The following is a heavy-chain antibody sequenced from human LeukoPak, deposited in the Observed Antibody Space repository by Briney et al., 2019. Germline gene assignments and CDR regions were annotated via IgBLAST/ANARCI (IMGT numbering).Heavy chain of an antibody. CDR1: GFTFNSYA. V-gene: IGHV3-48*01. CDR2: ISSSSNVI. Sequence: GGSLRLPCAASGFTFNSYAFNWVRQAPGKGLEWVSYISSSSNVIYYTDSVKGRFTISRDNARNLLSLQMNSLRAEDTAVYYCAELGITMIGGVWGKGTTVTISS. CDR3: AELGITMIGGV. J-gene: IGHJ6*04. D-gene: IGHD3-10*02.